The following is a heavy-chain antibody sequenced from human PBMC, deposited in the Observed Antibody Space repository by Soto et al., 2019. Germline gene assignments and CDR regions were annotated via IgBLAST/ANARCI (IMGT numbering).Heavy chain of an antibody. J-gene: IGHJ6*04. Sequence: ASVKVSCKASGYTFTGYDINWVRQATGQGLEWMGWINPFSGNIQLTQKFQGRVTMTRNTATATAYMELSGLRSDDTAVYYCARRLHCDGGTCYFSYAMDVWGEGTTVTVSS. CDR3: ARRLHCDGGTCYFSYAMDV. CDR1: GYTFTGYD. V-gene: IGHV1-8*02. CDR2: INPFSGNI. D-gene: IGHD2-21*01.